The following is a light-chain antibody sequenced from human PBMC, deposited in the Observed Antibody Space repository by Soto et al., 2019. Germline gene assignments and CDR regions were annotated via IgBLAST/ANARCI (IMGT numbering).Light chain of an antibody. CDR3: CSYRSGNTYV. CDR1: SSDVGSYNR. V-gene: IGLV2-18*02. J-gene: IGLJ1*01. Sequence: QSVLTQPPSVSGSPGQSVTISCTGTSSDVGSYNRVSWYQQPPGTVPKVMIYEVTNRPSGVPDRFSGSKSGNTASLTISGLQAEDEGDYYCCSYRSGNTYVFGTGTKLTVL. CDR2: EVT.